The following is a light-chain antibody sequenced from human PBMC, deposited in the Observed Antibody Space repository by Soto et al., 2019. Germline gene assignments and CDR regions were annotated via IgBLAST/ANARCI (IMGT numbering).Light chain of an antibody. CDR3: QQYNNWPLT. J-gene: IGKJ5*01. CDR2: GAS. V-gene: IGKV3D-15*01. Sequence: IVITQSPAVLFVSPGERASLSCGASQNVFSNLAWYQQKPGQAPKLLSYGASTRATGVPARFSGSGSGSEFSLTINSLQAEEVAVYWCQQYNNWPLTFGPGTRLEI. CDR1: QNVFSN.